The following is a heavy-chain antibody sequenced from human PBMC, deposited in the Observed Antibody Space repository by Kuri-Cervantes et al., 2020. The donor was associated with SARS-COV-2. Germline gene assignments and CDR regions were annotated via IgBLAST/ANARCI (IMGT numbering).Heavy chain of an antibody. Sequence: SETLSLTCTAPMGAISSDYWSWIRQPPGKGLEWIEYIYYSGSTNYNPSLKSRVTISVDTSKNQFSLKLSSVTAADTVVYYCVKGGARITNSGGFIANWFDPWGPGTLVTVSS. CDR1: MGAISSDY. CDR2: IYYSGST. V-gene: IGHV4-59*01. D-gene: IGHD3-3*01. CDR3: VKGGARITNSGGFIANWFDP. J-gene: IGHJ5*02.